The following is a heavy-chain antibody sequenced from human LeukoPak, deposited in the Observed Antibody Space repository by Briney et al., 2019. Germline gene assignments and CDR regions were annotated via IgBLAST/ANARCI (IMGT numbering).Heavy chain of an antibody. J-gene: IGHJ4*02. D-gene: IGHD3-3*01. V-gene: IGHV1-3*03. CDR1: GYTFTSYA. Sequence: ASVKVSCKASGYTFTSYAMHWVRQAPGQRLEWMGWINPGNGNTKYSQEFQGRVTLTRDTSASTAYMELTSLRSKDMAVYYCAREVVDFWSGYYFDYWGQGALVTVSS. CDR3: AREVVDFWSGYYFDY. CDR2: INPGNGNT.